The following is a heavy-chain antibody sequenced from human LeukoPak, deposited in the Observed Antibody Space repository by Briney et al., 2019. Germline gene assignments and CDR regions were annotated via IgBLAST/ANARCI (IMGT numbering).Heavy chain of an antibody. J-gene: IGHJ4*02. V-gene: IGHV3-23*01. CDR1: GFTFSSYS. D-gene: IGHD5-18*01. CDR3: ATGGYSYGFFDY. Sequence: GGSLRLSCAASGFTFSSYSMNWVRQAPGKGLEWVSAISGSGGSTYYADSVKGRFTISRDNSKNTLYLQMNSLRVEDTAVHYCATGGYSYGFFDYWGQGTLVTVSS. CDR2: ISGSGGST.